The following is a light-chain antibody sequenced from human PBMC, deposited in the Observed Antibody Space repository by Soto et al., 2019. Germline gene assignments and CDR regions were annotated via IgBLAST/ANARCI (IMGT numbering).Light chain of an antibody. V-gene: IGKV1-13*02. CDR3: QQFNSYALT. CDR1: QGISSA. CDR2: DAS. J-gene: IGKJ4*01. Sequence: AIQLTQSPSSLSASVGDRVTITCRASQGISSALAWYQQRPGKAPKLLIYDASSLESGVPSRFSGSVSGTDFTLTISSLQPEDFATYYCQQFNSYALTFSGGTKVEIK.